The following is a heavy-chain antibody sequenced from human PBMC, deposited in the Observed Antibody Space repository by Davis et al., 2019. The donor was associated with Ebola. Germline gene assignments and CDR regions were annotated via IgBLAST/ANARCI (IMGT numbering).Heavy chain of an antibody. D-gene: IGHD4-11*01. CDR1: GDSVPSHSAA. CDR2: TSYRSKGYN. Sequence: QTPSLTPAISGDSVPSHSAAWNCITQSPPRGLEWPGRTSYRSKGYNDYAVSVKSRITINPDTSKNQFSLQLNSVTPEGTAVYYCARAPLYSKGAFDYWGQGTLVTVSS. CDR3: ARAPLYSKGAFDY. J-gene: IGHJ4*02. V-gene: IGHV6-1*01.